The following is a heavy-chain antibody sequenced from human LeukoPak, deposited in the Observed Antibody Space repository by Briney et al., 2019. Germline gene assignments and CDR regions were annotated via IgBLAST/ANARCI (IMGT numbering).Heavy chain of an antibody. CDR3: ARHRSIGARKNYFDP. CDR1: GYSFSNYW. J-gene: IGHJ5*02. V-gene: IGHV5-51*01. CDR2: TYPGDSGT. Sequence: GESLKISCQGSGYSFSNYWIGWVRQMPGKGLEWMGITYPGDSGTRYSPSFQGQVTISADKSISTAYLQWNSLKASDTALYYCARHRSIGARKNYFDPWGQGTLVTVSS. D-gene: IGHD6-6*01.